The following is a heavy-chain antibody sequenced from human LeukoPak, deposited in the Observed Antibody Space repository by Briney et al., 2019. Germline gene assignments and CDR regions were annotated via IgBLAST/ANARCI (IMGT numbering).Heavy chain of an antibody. D-gene: IGHD2-2*01. CDR3: ARGRRDTQYQVFDY. V-gene: IGHV3-7*01. J-gene: IGHJ4*02. CDR2: IKEDGSEK. CDR1: RFSFSNYW. Sequence: GGSLRLSCVASRFSFSNYWMNWVRQAPGKGLEWVANIKEDGSEKYYVDSVKGRFTISRDNAKNSLYLQMSSLRDEDTAVYYCARGRRDTQYQVFDYWGQGTLVTVSS.